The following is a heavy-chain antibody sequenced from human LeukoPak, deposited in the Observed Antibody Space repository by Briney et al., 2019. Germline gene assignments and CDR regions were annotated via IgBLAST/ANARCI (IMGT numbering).Heavy chain of an antibody. CDR1: GFTFSTYA. V-gene: IGHV3-48*03. J-gene: IGHJ4*02. Sequence: GGSLRLSCAASGFTFSTYAMHWVRQAPGKGLEWVSYITSSGSTIYYADSVKGRFTISRDNAKNSLYLQMNSLRAEDTAVYYCARATYCSGGSCYPYYFDYWGQGTLATVSS. CDR2: ITSSGSTI. CDR3: ARATYCSGGSCYPYYFDY. D-gene: IGHD2-15*01.